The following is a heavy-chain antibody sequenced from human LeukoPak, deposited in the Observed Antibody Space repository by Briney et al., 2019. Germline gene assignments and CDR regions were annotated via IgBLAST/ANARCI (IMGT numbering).Heavy chain of an antibody. CDR1: GFTFSSYA. D-gene: IGHD2-21*02. CDR3: AKTPRAYCGGDCYPHVDY. V-gene: IGHV3-23*01. CDR2: ISGSGGST. J-gene: IGHJ4*02. Sequence: PGGSLRLSCAASGFTFSSYAMSWVRQAPGKGLEWVSAISGSGGSTYYADSVKGRFTISRDNSKNTLYLQMNSLRAEDTAVYYCAKTPRAYCGGDCYPHVDYWGQGTLVTVSS.